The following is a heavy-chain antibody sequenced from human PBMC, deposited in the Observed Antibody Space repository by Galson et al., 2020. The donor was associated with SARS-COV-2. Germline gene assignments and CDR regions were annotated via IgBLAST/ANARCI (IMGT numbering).Heavy chain of an antibody. Sequence: GESLKISCAASGFTFSSYWMHWVRQAPGKGLVWVSRINSDGSSTSYADSVKGRFTISRDNAKNTLYLQMNSLRAEDTAVYYCARDRRGSSPLYYYYGMDVWGQGTTVTVSS. V-gene: IGHV3-74*01. D-gene: IGHD6-6*01. J-gene: IGHJ6*02. CDR2: INSDGSST. CDR1: GFTFSSYW. CDR3: ARDRRGSSPLYYYYGMDV.